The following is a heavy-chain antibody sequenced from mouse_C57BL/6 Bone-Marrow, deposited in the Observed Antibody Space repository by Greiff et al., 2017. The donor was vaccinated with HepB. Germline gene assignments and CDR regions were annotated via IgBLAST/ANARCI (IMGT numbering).Heavy chain of an antibody. Sequence: ESGPGLVKPSQSLSLTCSVPGYSITSGYYWTWIRQFPGNKLEWMGYISYDGSNNYNPSLKNRISITRDTSKNQFFLKLNSVTTEDTATYYWARDRLNGSSQFAYWGQGTLVTVSA. J-gene: IGHJ3*01. D-gene: IGHD1-1*01. CDR1: GYSITSGYY. V-gene: IGHV3-6*01. CDR2: ISYDGSN. CDR3: ARDRLNGSSQFAY.